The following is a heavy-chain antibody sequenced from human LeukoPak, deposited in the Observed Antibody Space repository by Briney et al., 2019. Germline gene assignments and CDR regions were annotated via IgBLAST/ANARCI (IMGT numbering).Heavy chain of an antibody. J-gene: IGHJ4*02. V-gene: IGHV4-59*01. Sequence: SETLSLTCTVSGGSISSYYWSWIRQPPGKGLEWIGYIYYSGSTNYNPSLKSRVTISVDTSKNQFSLKLSSVTAADTAVYYCASTDVYTRNFDYWGQGTLVTDSS. CDR1: GGSISSYY. D-gene: IGHD2-2*02. CDR3: ASTDVYTRNFDY. CDR2: IYYSGST.